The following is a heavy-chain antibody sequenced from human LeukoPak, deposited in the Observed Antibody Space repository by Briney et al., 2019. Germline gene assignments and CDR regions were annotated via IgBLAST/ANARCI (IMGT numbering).Heavy chain of an antibody. Sequence: PSETLSLTCTVSGDSMTSYYWSWIRQPPGKGLEWIGYIYYSGSTNYNPSLKSRVTVSVDTSKNQCSLKLSSVTTADTAVYYCTRSTNLEAFDIWGQGTMVTVSS. D-gene: IGHD2-8*01. CDR3: TRSTNLEAFDI. V-gene: IGHV4-59*01. CDR2: IYYSGST. CDR1: GDSMTSYY. J-gene: IGHJ3*02.